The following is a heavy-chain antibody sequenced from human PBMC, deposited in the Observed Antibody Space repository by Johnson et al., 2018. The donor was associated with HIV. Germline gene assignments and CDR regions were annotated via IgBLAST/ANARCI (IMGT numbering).Heavy chain of an antibody. CDR2: IKQDGSEK. CDR3: AAYGSGDGEAFDI. Sequence: VQLVESRGVLVQPGGSLRLSCAASVFTFSDYYMTWVRQAPGKGLEWVANIKQDGSEKYYVDSVKGRFTISRDNAKNSLYLQMNSLRAEDTAVYYCAAYGSGDGEAFDIWGQGTMVTVSS. D-gene: IGHD3-10*01. J-gene: IGHJ3*02. CDR1: VFTFSDYY. V-gene: IGHV3-7*03.